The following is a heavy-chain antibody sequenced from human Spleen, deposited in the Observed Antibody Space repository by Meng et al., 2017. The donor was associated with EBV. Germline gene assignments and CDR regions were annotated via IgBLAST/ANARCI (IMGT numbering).Heavy chain of an antibody. J-gene: IGHJ4*02. Sequence: VQLGQSGAEVKKPGSSVKVSCKTSGGTCRSDAVSWVRQAPGQGLEWMGGIIPKSDAPYYAQKFQDRVTITADESTSTHYMDLSGLRSEDTAVYYCASESGRGFTPDYWGQGTLVTVSS. V-gene: IGHV1-69*01. CDR3: ASESGRGFTPDY. CDR1: GGTCRSDA. D-gene: IGHD3-10*01. CDR2: IIPKSDAP.